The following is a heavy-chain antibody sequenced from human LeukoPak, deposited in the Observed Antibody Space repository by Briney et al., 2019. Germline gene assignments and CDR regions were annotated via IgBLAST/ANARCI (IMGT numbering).Heavy chain of an antibody. Sequence: SETLSLTCTVSGGSISSSSYYWGWIRQPPGKGLEWIGSIYYSGSTYYNPSLKSRVTISVDTSKNQFSLKLSSVTAADTAVYYCARDPPIVGAPDYWGQGTLVTVSS. CDR1: GGSISSSSYY. J-gene: IGHJ4*02. CDR3: ARDPPIVGAPDY. V-gene: IGHV4-39*07. D-gene: IGHD1-26*01. CDR2: IYYSGST.